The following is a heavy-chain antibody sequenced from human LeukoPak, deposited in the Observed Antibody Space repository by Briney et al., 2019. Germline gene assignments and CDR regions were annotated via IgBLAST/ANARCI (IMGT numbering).Heavy chain of an antibody. CDR1: GYTFTGYY. D-gene: IGHD2-15*01. V-gene: IGHV1-2*02. CDR2: INPNSGGT. J-gene: IGHJ4*02. Sequence: SVKLSCKASGYTFTGYYMHWVRQAPGQGLEWMGWINPNSGGTNYAQKFQGRVTMTRDTSISTAYMELSRLRSDDTAVYYCARGLTRYCSGGSCYTRNGYFDYWGQGTLVTVCS. CDR3: ARGLTRYCSGGSCYTRNGYFDY.